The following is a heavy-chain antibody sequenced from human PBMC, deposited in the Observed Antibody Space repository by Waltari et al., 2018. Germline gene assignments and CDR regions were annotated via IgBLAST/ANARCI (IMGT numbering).Heavy chain of an antibody. D-gene: IGHD3-10*01. V-gene: IGHV3-7*01. J-gene: IGHJ4*02. Sequence: EVQLVESGGVLVQPGGSLRLSCEASGFLFSLYWLSWFRQAPGKGLEWVANIKEDGSAQTYGDSVRGRFIISRDNAQNSLYLQMNYLRAEDTAVYYCARDGGASGSYDYWGQGTLVTVSS. CDR3: ARDGGASGSYDY. CDR1: GFLFSLYW. CDR2: IKEDGSAQ.